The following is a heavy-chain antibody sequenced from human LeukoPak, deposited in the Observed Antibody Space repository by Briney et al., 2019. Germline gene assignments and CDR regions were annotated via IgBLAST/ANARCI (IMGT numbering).Heavy chain of an antibody. Sequence: GGSLRLSCAASGFTFSSYWMHWVRQAPGKGLVWVSRINTDGSGTNSADSVKGRFTISRDNAKNTLYLQMNSLRAEDTAVYYCAKERQQLVLDYWGQGTLVTVSS. CDR1: GFTFSSYW. CDR2: INTDGSGT. J-gene: IGHJ4*02. V-gene: IGHV3-74*01. CDR3: AKERQQLVLDY. D-gene: IGHD6-13*01.